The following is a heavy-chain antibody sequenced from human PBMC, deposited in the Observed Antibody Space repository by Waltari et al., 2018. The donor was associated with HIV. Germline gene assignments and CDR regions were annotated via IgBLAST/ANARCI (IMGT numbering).Heavy chain of an antibody. J-gene: IGHJ3*02. D-gene: IGHD4-4*01. CDR2: ISSGSGTM. V-gene: IGHV3-48*02. Sequence: VQLVESGGGLVQPGGSLRLSCAASGFTFSSYNMNWVRQAPGRGLEWISYISSGSGTMSFADSVKGRFTISRDNAKNSLYLQVNSLRDEDTAVYYCARDSRIYSYGFDIWGQGTTVTVSS. CDR1: GFTFSSYN. CDR3: ARDSRIYSYGFDI.